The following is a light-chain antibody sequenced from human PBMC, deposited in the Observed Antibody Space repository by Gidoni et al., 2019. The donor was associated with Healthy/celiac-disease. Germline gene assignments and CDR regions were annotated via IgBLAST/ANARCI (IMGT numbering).Light chain of an antibody. Sequence: QSVLTQPPSVSWAPEQRVTISCTGSSSHIGAGYDVHWYQQLPGTAPKLLIYGNSNRPSGVPDRFSGSKSGTSASLAITGLQAEDEADYYCQSYDSSLSGSVFGGGTKLTVL. CDR3: QSYDSSLSGSV. J-gene: IGLJ2*01. CDR1: SSHIGAGYD. V-gene: IGLV1-40*01. CDR2: GNS.